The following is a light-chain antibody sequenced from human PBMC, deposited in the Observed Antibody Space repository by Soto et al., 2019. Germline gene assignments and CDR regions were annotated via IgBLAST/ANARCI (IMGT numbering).Light chain of an antibody. V-gene: IGLV2-11*01. Sequence: QPVLTQPRSVSGSPGQSVTISCTGTSSDVGGYNYVSWYQRHPGKAPKLIISGVTKRPSGVPDRFSGSKSGNTASLTISGLQAEDEADYDCCSYAGSDILIFGGGTKVTVL. J-gene: IGLJ2*01. CDR2: GVT. CDR1: SSDVGGYNY. CDR3: CSYAGSDILI.